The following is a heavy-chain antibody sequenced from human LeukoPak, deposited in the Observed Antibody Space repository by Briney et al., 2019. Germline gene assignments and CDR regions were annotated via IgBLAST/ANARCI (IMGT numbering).Heavy chain of an antibody. CDR3: AGPLIGGDSRCSFDAFDN. CDR2: INHSGST. J-gene: IGHJ3*02. CDR1: GGSFSGYY. D-gene: IGHD3-22*01. Sequence: PSETLSLTCAVYGGSFSGYYWSWIRQPPGKGLEWIGEINHSGSTNYNPSLKSRVTISVDTSKNQFSLKLSSVTAADTAVYYCAGPLIGGDSRCSFDAFDNWGQRTNVTGSS. V-gene: IGHV4-34*01.